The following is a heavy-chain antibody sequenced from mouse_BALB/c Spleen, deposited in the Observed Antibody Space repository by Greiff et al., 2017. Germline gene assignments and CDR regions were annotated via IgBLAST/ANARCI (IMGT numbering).Heavy chain of an antibody. CDR3: ARESYYYGSSSAWFAY. J-gene: IGHJ3*01. D-gene: IGHD1-1*01. CDR1: GYTFTSYW. V-gene: IGHV1-87*01. CDR2: IYPGDGDT. Sequence: VQLQQSGAELVRPGTSVKVSCKASGYTFTSYWMQWVKQRPGQGLEWIGAIYPGDGDTRYTQKFKGKATLTADKSSSTAYMQLSSLASEDSAVYYCARESYYYGSSSAWFAYWGQGTLVTVSA.